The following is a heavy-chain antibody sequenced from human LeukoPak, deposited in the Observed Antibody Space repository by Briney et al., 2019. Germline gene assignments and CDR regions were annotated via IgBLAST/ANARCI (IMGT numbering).Heavy chain of an antibody. CDR2: ISSSGSTI. CDR1: GFTFSSYE. D-gene: IGHD3-16*02. J-gene: IGHJ4*02. Sequence: GGPLRLSCAASGFTFSSYEMNWVRQAPGKGLEWVSYISSSGSTIYYADSVKGRFTISRDNAKNSLYLQMNSLRAEDTAVYYCARAYTFGGVIVAFDYWGQGTLVTVSS. V-gene: IGHV3-48*03. CDR3: ARAYTFGGVIVAFDY.